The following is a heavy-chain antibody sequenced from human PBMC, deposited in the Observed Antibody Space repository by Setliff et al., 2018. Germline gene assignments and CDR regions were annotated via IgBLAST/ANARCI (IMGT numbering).Heavy chain of an antibody. CDR2: INAGNGNT. V-gene: IGHV1-3*01. CDR3: ARDRGGIVLMVYAPQGYWFDP. D-gene: IGHD2-8*01. J-gene: IGHJ5*02. Sequence: ASVKVSCKASGGSFSTYAMHWVRQAPGQRLEWMGWINAGNGNTKYSQKFQGRVTITRDTSTSTAYMELSSLRSEDTAVYYCARDRGGIVLMVYAPQGYWFDPWGQGTLVTVSS. CDR1: GGSFSTYA.